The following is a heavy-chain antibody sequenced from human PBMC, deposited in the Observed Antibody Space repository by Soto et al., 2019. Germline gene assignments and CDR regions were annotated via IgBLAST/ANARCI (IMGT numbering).Heavy chain of an antibody. CDR1: GFTFSSYG. Sequence: QVQLVESGGGVVQPGRSLRLSCAASGFTFSSYGMHWVRQAPGKGLEWVAVISYDGSNKYYADSVKGRFTISRDNSKNTLYRQRNSLRAEDTAVYYCARVPVAVQSRAEIDYWGQGTLVTVSS. D-gene: IGHD6-6*01. CDR2: ISYDGSNK. CDR3: ARVPVAVQSRAEIDY. J-gene: IGHJ4*02. V-gene: IGHV3-30*03.